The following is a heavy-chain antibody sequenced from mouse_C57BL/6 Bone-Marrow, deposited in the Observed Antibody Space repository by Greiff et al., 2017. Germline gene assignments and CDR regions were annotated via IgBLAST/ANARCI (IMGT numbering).Heavy chain of an antibody. J-gene: IGHJ4*01. V-gene: IGHV1-59*01. D-gene: IGHD1-1*01. CDR3: ARSPFMTTVVAYRGYAMDD. Sequence: QVQLQQPGAELVRPGTSVKLSCKASGYTFTSYWMPWVKQRPGQGLEWIGVIDPSDSYTNYNQKFKGKATLTVDTSSSPAYMQLSSLTSEDSAVYYCARSPFMTTVVAYRGYAMDDWGQGASVTVSS. CDR1: GYTFTSYW. CDR2: IDPSDSYT.